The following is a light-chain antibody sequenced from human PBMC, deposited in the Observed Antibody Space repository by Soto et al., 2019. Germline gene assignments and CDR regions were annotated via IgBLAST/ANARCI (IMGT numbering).Light chain of an antibody. CDR2: EVS. CDR3: SSYPNSGNLV. V-gene: IGLV2-14*01. J-gene: IGLJ2*01. Sequence: QSVLTQPASVSGSPGQSVTISCTGTSSDVGGFVFVSWYQKHPGKAPKLVIYEVSLRPSGVSDRFSGSKSANTASLTISGLQAEDDSDYYCSSYPNSGNLVFGGGTKLTVL. CDR1: SSDVGGFVF.